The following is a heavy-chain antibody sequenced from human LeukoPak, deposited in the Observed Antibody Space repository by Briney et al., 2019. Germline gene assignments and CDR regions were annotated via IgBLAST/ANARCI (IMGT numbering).Heavy chain of an antibody. Sequence: GGSLRLSCAASGFTFSSYWMHWVRQAPGKGLVWVSRINGDGSDTSYADSVRGRFTISRDNAKNTLFLQMNSLRAEDTAVYYCVRDPPEREELFDYWGRGTLVTVSS. V-gene: IGHV3-74*01. CDR2: INGDGSDT. D-gene: IGHD1-26*01. CDR3: VRDPPEREELFDY. CDR1: GFTFSSYW. J-gene: IGHJ4*02.